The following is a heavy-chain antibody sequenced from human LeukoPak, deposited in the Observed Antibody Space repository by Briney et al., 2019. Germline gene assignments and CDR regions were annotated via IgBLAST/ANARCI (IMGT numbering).Heavy chain of an antibody. J-gene: IGHJ6*02. V-gene: IGHV4-59*01. CDR1: GGSISSYY. CDR3: ARTFSESYYYYGMDV. D-gene: IGHD1-26*01. CDR2: VYYSGRT. Sequence: SETLSLTCSVSGGSISSYYWSWIRQPPGKGLEWIGYVYYSGRTNYNPSLKSRVTISVDTSKNQFSLKLSSVTAADTAVYYCARTFSESYYYYGMDVWGQGTTVTVSS.